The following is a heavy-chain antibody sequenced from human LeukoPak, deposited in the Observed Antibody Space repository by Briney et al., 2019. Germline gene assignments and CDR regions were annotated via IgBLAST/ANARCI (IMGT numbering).Heavy chain of an antibody. J-gene: IGHJ4*02. Sequence: SQTLSLTFSISGDSVSSTGAALYWLRQSPARGLEWLGRTYYKPRWFNDYAVSVKSRITINPDTSKNQFSLQLNSVTPGDTAVYYCARDPSGDQGLDYWGQGTLGTVSA. CDR1: GDSVSSTGAA. CDR2: TYYKPRWFN. D-gene: IGHD3-10*01. V-gene: IGHV6-1*01. CDR3: ARDPSGDQGLDY.